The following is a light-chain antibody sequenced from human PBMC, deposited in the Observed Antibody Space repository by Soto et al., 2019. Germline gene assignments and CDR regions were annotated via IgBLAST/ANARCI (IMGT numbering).Light chain of an antibody. CDR3: SSYTTTGTLV. CDR2: DVT. CDR1: SSDVGGYNY. J-gene: IGLJ2*01. V-gene: IGLV2-14*01. Sequence: QSVLTQPASVSGSPGQSVTISCTGTSSDVGGYNYVFWYQQHPGKAPKLIIYDVTNRPAGVSNRFSGSKSGNTASLTISGLQAEDEGDYYCSSYTTTGTLVFGGGTKVTVL.